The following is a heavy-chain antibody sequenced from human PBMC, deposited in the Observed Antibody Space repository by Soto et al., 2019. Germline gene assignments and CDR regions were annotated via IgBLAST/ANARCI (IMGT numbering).Heavy chain of an antibody. CDR1: EFIFSTYD. CDR3: AKSRVVVTAALFDY. J-gene: IGHJ4*02. D-gene: IGHD2-21*02. V-gene: IGHV3-30*18. CDR2: ISYDGNNK. Sequence: GGSLRLSCAASEFIFSTYDMHWVRQAPGKGLEWVASISYDGNNKYYGDSVKGRFTVSRDNSKNTVFLQMNSLGPEDTAVYYCAKSRVVVTAALFDYWGRGTLVTVSS.